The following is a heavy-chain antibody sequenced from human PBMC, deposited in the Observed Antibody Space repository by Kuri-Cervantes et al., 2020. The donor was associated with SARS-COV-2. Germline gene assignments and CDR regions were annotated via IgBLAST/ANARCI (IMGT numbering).Heavy chain of an antibody. D-gene: IGHD3-3*01. V-gene: IGHV3-53*01. CDR2: IYSGGST. CDR3: AKVRGYYSYYGMDV. J-gene: IGHJ6*01. CDR1: GLTVSGSN. Sequence: GGSLRLSCEASGLTVSGSNMTWVRQASGKGLEWISIIYSGGSTYYADSVKGRFTISRDNSKNTLYLQMNSLRAEDTAVYYCAKVRGYYSYYGMDVWGQGTTVTVDS.